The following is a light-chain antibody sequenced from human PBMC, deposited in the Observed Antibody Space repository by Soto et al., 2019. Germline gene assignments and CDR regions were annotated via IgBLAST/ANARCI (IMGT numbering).Light chain of an antibody. J-gene: IGKJ5*01. CDR1: LSLLHSNGYNY. CDR3: MQARQPLTIT. Sequence: DIVMTQSPLSLPVTPGEPASISCRSSLSLLHSNGYNYLDWYLQKPGQSPQLLIYLGSNRASGVPDRFSGSGSGTDFTLKISRVEAEDVGVYYCMQARQPLTITFGQGTRLEMK. CDR2: LGS. V-gene: IGKV2-28*01.